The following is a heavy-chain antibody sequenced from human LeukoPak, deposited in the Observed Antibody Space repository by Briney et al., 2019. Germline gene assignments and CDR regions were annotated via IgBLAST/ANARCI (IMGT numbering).Heavy chain of an antibody. D-gene: IGHD2-2*01. CDR1: GFTFSDHF. J-gene: IGHJ3*02. CDR2: IRNKAKSHTT. CDR3: AREAYCISTSCYETDAFDI. Sequence: GGSLRLSCAGSGFTFSDHFMDWVRQAPGKGLEWLGHIRNKAKSHTTEYAASVKGRLTISRDDSKNSVYLQMNSLKTEDTAVYYCAREAYCISTSCYETDAFDIWGQGAMVTVSS. V-gene: IGHV3-72*01.